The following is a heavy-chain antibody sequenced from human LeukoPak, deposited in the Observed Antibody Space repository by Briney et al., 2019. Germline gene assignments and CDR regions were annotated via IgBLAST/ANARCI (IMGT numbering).Heavy chain of an antibody. V-gene: IGHV1-2*02. CDR1: GYTFTGHY. J-gene: IGHJ4*02. CDR2: INPNNGGT. Sequence: ASVKVSCKASGYTFTGHYMHWVRQAPGQGLEWMGWINPNNGGTNYAQKFQGRVTMARDTSISTAYMELSRLRSDDTAVYYCARGYALYSGRYIDFDYWGQGTLVTVSS. CDR3: ARGYALYSGRYIDFDY. D-gene: IGHD1-26*01.